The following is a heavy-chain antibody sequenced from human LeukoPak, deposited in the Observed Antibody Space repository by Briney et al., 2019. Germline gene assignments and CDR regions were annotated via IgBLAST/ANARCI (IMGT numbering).Heavy chain of an antibody. CDR3: AKDPSPYSSGVDY. CDR2: ISWNSGSI. Sequence: QSGGSLRLSCAASGFTFDDYAMHWVRQAPGKGLEWVSGISWNSGSIGYADSVKGRFTISRDNAKNSLYLQMNSLRAEDTALYYCAKDPSPYSSGVDYWGQGTLVTVSS. J-gene: IGHJ4*02. V-gene: IGHV3-9*01. D-gene: IGHD6-19*01. CDR1: GFTFDDYA.